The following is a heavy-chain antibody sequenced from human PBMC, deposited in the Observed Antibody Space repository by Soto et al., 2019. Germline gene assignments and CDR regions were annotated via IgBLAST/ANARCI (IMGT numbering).Heavy chain of an antibody. Sequence: QVQLQESGPGLVKPSQTLSLICAVSGGSINSGGYYWNCIRQHPGKGLEWIGDIFYSGSTYYNPYLRSRVTITADTSENQFYMNLSSVIAADTAVYFSGRGYRSSGYSSSWVFDYWGQGSLVNVSS. D-gene: IGHD6-13*01. CDR3: GRGYRSSGYSSSWVFDY. CDR1: GGSINSGGYY. V-gene: IGHV4-31*11. CDR2: IFYSGST. J-gene: IGHJ4*02.